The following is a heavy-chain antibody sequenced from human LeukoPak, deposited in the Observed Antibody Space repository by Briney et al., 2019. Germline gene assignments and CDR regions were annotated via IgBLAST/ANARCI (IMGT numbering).Heavy chain of an antibody. CDR3: AKARNIRIYYYGMDV. J-gene: IGHJ6*02. V-gene: IGHV3-23*01. CDR1: GFTFSSYA. D-gene: IGHD2/OR15-2a*01. CDR2: ISGSGGST. Sequence: PGGSLRLSCAASGFTFSSYAMSWVRQAPGKGLEWVSAISGSGGSTYYADSVKGRFTISRDNSKNTLYLQMNSLRAEDTAVYYCAKARNIRIYYYGMDVWGQGTTVTVSS.